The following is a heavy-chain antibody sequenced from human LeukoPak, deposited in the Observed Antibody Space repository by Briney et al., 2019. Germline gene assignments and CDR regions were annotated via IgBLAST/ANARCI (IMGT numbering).Heavy chain of an antibody. CDR1: GYTFTRHG. V-gene: IGHV1-18*01. Sequence: ASVKVSCKASGYTFTRHGISWVRQAPGQGLEWMGWISPYNGDTNYAQRLQGRVTMTTDTSTSTAYMELRSLSSDDTAVYYCARHVWYADTTGYYHFYYYYMDVWGKGTPVTISS. CDR3: ARHVWYADTTGYYHFYYYYMDV. D-gene: IGHD3-22*01. J-gene: IGHJ6*03. CDR2: ISPYNGDT.